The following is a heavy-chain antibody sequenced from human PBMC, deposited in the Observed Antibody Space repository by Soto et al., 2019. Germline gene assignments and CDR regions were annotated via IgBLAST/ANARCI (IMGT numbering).Heavy chain of an antibody. V-gene: IGHV3-21*01. CDR3: ARVGGGYQLLHAFDI. CDR2: ISSSSSYI. Sequence: WESLRLSCSASGVTFSSSDSNWGRQPPGKGLEWVSSISSSSSYIYYADSVKGRFTISRDNAKNSLYLQMNSLRAEDTAVYYCARVGGGYQLLHAFDIWGQGTMVTVPS. D-gene: IGHD2-2*01. CDR1: GVTFSSSD. J-gene: IGHJ3*02.